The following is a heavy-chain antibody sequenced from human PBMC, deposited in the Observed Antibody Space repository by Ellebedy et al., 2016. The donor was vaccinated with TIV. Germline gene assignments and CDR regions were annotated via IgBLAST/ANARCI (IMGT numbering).Heavy chain of an antibody. V-gene: IGHV3-23*01. CDR1: GFTFRSYA. J-gene: IGHJ4*02. CDR3: AKDLRGSGSYGY. Sequence: GESLKISXAASGFTFRSYAMSWVRQAPGKGLEWVSAISGSGGSTYYADSVKGRFTISRDNSKNTLYLQMNSLRAEDTAVYYCAKDLRGSGSYGYWGQGTLVTVSS. D-gene: IGHD3-10*01. CDR2: ISGSGGST.